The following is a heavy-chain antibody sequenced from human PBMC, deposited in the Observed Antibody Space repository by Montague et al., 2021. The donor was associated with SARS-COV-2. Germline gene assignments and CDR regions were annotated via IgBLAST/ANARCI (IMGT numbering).Heavy chain of an antibody. CDR1: SGSISSYY. CDR2: IYYSGSS. V-gene: IGHV4-59*01. J-gene: IGHJ4*02. CDR3: ARGFDY. Sequence: SETLSLTCTVSSGSISSYYWSWIRQPPGKGLEWIGYIYYSGSSNYNPSLKSRVTISVDTSKNQFSLKLSSVTAADTAVYYCARGFDYWGQGTLVTVST.